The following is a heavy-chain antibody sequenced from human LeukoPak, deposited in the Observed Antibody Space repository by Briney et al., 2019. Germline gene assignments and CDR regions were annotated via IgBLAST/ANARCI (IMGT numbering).Heavy chain of an antibody. V-gene: IGHV4-31*03. CDR2: IYYSEST. J-gene: IGHJ4*02. CDR3: ARAISSGLSYYFDY. CDR1: GGSISSGGYY. D-gene: IGHD3-22*01. Sequence: SETLSFTCTVSGGSISSGGYYWSRIRQHPGKGLEWIWYIYYSESTYYNPSLKSRVTISVDTSKTKFSLKLSSVTAADTAVYYCARAISSGLSYYFDYWGQGTLVTVSS.